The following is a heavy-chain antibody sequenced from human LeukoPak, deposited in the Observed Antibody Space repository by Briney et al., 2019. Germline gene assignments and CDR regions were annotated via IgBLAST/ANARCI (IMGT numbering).Heavy chain of an antibody. D-gene: IGHD5-24*01. V-gene: IGHV4-39*07. Sequence: PSETLSLTCTVSDGSISSSSYYWGWIRQPPGKGLEWIGSIYYSGSTYFNPSLKSRVTISVDTSKNQFSLKLSAVTAADKAVYYCARDVEMATTYWDRPYYFDYWGQGTLVTVSS. CDR3: ARDVEMATTYWDRPYYFDY. CDR2: IYYSGST. J-gene: IGHJ4*02. CDR1: DGSISSSSYY.